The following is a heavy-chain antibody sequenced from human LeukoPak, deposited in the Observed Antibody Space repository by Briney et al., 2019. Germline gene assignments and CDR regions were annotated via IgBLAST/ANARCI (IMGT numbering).Heavy chain of an antibody. V-gene: IGHV4-34*01. J-gene: IGHJ4*02. CDR2: TNHSGST. Sequence: SETLSLTCAVHGGSFSGYYWSWIRQPPGKGLEWIGETNHSGSTNYNPSLKSRVTISVDTSKNQFSLKLSSVPAADTAVYYCARGPYCSSTSCSMFFDYWGQGTLVTVSS. CDR3: ARGPYCSSTSCSMFFDY. CDR1: GGSFSGYY. D-gene: IGHD2-2*01.